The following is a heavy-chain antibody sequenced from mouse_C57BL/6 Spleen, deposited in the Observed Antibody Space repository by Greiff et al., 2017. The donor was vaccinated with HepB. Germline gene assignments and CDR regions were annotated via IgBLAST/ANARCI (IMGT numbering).Heavy chain of an antibody. CDR3: ARGAPYYGSTYYAMDY. CDR1: GYSFTSYY. CDR2: IYPGSGNT. V-gene: IGHV1-66*01. Sequence: VQLQQSGPELVKPGASVKISCKASGYSFTSYYIHWVKQRPGQGLEWIGWIYPGSGNTKYNEKFKGKATLTADTSSSTAYMQLSSLTSEDSAVYYCARGAPYYGSTYYAMDYWGQGTSVTVSS. D-gene: IGHD1-1*01. J-gene: IGHJ4*01.